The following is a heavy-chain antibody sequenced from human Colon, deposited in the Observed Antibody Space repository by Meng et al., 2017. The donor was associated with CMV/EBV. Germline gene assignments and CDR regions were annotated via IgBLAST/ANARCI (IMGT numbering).Heavy chain of an antibody. Sequence: GGSLRLSCEASGFIFNIYAMTWVRQAPGKGLEWVSSINSDDGNTYYADSVKGRFIISRDNSKNRLFLQMNNVRAEDTAVYFCAKVNMGAILYYYGLDVWGQGTTVTVSS. CDR3: AKVNMGAILYYYGLDV. CDR1: GFIFNIYA. V-gene: IGHV3-23*01. D-gene: IGHD1-26*01. J-gene: IGHJ6*02. CDR2: INSDDGNT.